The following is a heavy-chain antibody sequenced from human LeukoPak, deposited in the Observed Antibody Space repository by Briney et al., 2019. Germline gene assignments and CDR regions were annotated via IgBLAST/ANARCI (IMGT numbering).Heavy chain of an antibody. CDR2: ISSSSSYI. D-gene: IGHD3-22*01. Sequence: PGGSLRLSCAASGFTFSSYSMNWVRQAPGKGLEWVSSISSSSSYIYYADSVKGRFTISRDNAKNSLYLQMNSLRAEDTAVYYCARVRPVGYYDSSGYTDYWGQGTLVTVSS. J-gene: IGHJ4*02. CDR1: GFTFSSYS. CDR3: ARVRPVGYYDSSGYTDY. V-gene: IGHV3-21*01.